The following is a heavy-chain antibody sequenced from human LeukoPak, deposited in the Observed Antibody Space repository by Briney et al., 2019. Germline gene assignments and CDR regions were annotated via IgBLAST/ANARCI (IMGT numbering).Heavy chain of an antibody. J-gene: IGHJ4*02. CDR1: GYTFTTHG. V-gene: IGHV1-18*01. CDR3: ARDWPTVITDY. CDR2: ISTSKGVT. D-gene: IGHD4-11*01. Sequence: ASVKVSCKTSGYTFTTHGVSWVRQAPGQGLEWMGWISTSKGVTNYAQKFKGRLTMTTDRSTSTAYMELRSLSSDDTAVYYCARDWPTVITDYWGQGTLVTVSS.